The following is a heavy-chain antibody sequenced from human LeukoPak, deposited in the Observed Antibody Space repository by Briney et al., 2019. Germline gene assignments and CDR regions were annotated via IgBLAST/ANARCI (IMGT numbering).Heavy chain of an antibody. V-gene: IGHV4-39*02. CDR2: IYYSGST. CDR3: ARGRPYSGGYHLDY. D-gene: IGHD1-26*01. Sequence: SETLSLTCTVAGDSTSSDRYYGGWVRQPPGKGLEWIGNIYYSGSTYYNPSLKSRVTMSVDTSKNQFFLKLNSVTAADTAVYYCARGRPYSGGYHLDYWGQGTLVTVSA. J-gene: IGHJ4*02. CDR1: GDSTSSDRYY.